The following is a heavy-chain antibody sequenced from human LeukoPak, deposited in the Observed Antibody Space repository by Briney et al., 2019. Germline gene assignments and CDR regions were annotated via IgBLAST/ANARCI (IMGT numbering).Heavy chain of an antibody. J-gene: IGHJ4*01. V-gene: IGHV3-33*01. D-gene: IGHD2-21*02. CDR1: GFTFSNHG. CDR2: IWYDGSNK. Sequence: EPGGSLRLSCAASGFTFSNHGMHWVRQAPGKGPEWVALIWYDGSNKYYGDSVKGRFTISRDNSKNTVYLQMNSLRAEDTGVYYCARDRLEAVTDDDYFDYWGQEPWSPSPQ. CDR3: ARDRLEAVTDDDYFDY.